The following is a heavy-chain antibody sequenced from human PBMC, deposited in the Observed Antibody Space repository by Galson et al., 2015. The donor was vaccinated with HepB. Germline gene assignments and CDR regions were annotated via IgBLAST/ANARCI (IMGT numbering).Heavy chain of an antibody. V-gene: IGHV3-30*18. D-gene: IGHD5-12*01. CDR2: ISYDGSNK. CDR1: GFTFSSYG. J-gene: IGHJ4*02. Sequence: SLRLSCAAPGFTFSSYGMHWVRQAPGKGLEWVAVISYDGSNKYYADSVKGRFTISRDNSNNTLYLQMNSLRAEDTAVYYCAKDSHSGCDLGAGYFDYWGQGTLVTVSS. CDR3: AKDSHSGCDLGAGYFDY.